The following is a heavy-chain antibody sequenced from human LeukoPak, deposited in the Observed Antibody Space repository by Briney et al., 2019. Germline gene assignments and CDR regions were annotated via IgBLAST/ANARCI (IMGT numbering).Heavy chain of an antibody. D-gene: IGHD2-2*01. CDR3: TRGLLGSTSSYFDY. V-gene: IGHV4-4*02. CDR2: IYHSGTT. CDR1: GGSISSSNW. J-gene: IGHJ4*02. Sequence: SETLSLTCADSGGSISSSNWWSWVRQPTGKGLEWIGEIYHSGTTNYNPSLKSRVTISVDKSKNQFSLKLSSVTAADTAVYYCTRGLLGSTSSYFDYWGQGTLVTVSS.